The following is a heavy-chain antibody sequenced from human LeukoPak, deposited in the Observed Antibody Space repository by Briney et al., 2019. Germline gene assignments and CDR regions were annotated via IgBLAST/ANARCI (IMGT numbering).Heavy chain of an antibody. J-gene: IGHJ3*02. CDR1: GFTFSSYC. CDR2: IWNDGSNK. V-gene: IGHV3-33*01. CDR3: ARDLWQQLVLSDAFDI. D-gene: IGHD6-13*01. Sequence: GRSLRLSCAASGFTFSSYCMRWVRQAPGKGLEWVAVIWNDGSNKYYADSVKGRFTISRDNSKNTLYLQMNSLRAEDTAVYYCARDLWQQLVLSDAFDIWGQGTMVTVSS.